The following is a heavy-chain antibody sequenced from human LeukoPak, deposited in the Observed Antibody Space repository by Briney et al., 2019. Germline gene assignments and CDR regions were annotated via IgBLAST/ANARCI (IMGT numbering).Heavy chain of an antibody. V-gene: IGHV4-39*01. CDR2: IYYSGST. Sequence: PSETLSLTCTVSGGSISSSSYYWGWIRQPPGKGLEWIGSIYYSGSTYYNPSLKSRVTISVDTSKNQFSLKLSSVTAADTAVYYCARHISGHRHYSSGWYPLDYWGQGTLVTVSS. J-gene: IGHJ4*02. CDR3: ARHISGHRHYSSGWYPLDY. CDR1: GGSISSSSYY. D-gene: IGHD6-19*01.